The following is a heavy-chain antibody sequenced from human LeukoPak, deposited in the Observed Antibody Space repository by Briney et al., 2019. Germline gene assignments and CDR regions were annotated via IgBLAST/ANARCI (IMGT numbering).Heavy chain of an antibody. J-gene: IGHJ3*02. Sequence: SETLSLTCAVYGGSFSGYYWSWIRQPPGKGLEWIGEINHSGSTNYNPSIKSRVSISVDTSKNQFSLKLSSVTAAGTAVYYCARAQYSSGWNDAFDIWGQGTMVTVSS. D-gene: IGHD6-19*01. V-gene: IGHV4-34*01. CDR3: ARAQYSSGWNDAFDI. CDR2: INHSGST. CDR1: GGSFSGYY.